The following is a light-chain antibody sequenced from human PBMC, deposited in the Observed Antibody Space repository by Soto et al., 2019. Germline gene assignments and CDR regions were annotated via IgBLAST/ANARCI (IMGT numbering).Light chain of an antibody. CDR1: QSVDSR. CDR2: GAS. Sequence: EVVLTQSPATLSVSPGEGATLSCKASQSVDSRLAWYQQKPGQAPRLLIEGASSRGTDIPARFSGSGSGTEFTLTITSLQSEDFAVYYCQPYSKWPLAFGGGTRVEIK. V-gene: IGKV3-15*01. CDR3: QPYSKWPLA. J-gene: IGKJ4*01.